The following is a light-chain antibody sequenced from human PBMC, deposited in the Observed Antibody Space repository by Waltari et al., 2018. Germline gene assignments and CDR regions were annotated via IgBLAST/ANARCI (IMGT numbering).Light chain of an antibody. Sequence: QSVLTQPPSVSAAPGQKVTISCSGSNSDIGNNHVSWYQQPPGTAPKLPIYDNNKRTDAIPDRFSGSKSGTSATLGITGLQTGDEADYYCGTWDSSLSAGVFGGGTKLTVL. CDR3: GTWDSSLSAGV. V-gene: IGLV1-51*01. CDR1: NSDIGNNH. CDR2: DNN. J-gene: IGLJ3*02.